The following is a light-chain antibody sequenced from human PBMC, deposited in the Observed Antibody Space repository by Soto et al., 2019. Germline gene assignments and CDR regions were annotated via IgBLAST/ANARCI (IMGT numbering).Light chain of an antibody. CDR2: EVS. CDR1: SSDIGRYNR. CDR3: SLYTSSSTFA. Sequence: QSALTQPPSVSGSPGQSVTISCTGTSSDIGRYNRVSWYQQPPGTAPKLMIYEVSNRPSGVPDRFSGSKSGNTASLTISGLQAEDEADYYCSLYTSSSTFAFGGGTKLTVL. J-gene: IGLJ3*02. V-gene: IGLV2-18*01.